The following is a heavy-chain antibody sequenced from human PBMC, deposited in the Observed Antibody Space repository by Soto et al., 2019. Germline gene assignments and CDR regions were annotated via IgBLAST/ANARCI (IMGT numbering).Heavy chain of an antibody. D-gene: IGHD3-9*01. J-gene: IGHJ4*02. Sequence: EVQLLESGGGLVQPGGSLRLSCAASGFTFSSYAMSWVRQAPGKRLEWVSAISGSGASTYYADYVQGRFTSSRDNSKSTLYLPMNSLRAEDTAVYYCAHFDWYIDYWGQGTLVTVSS. CDR1: GFTFSSYA. V-gene: IGHV3-23*01. CDR2: ISGSGAST. CDR3: AHFDWYIDY.